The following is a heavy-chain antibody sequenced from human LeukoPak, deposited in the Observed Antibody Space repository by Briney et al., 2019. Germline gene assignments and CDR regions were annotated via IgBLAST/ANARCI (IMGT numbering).Heavy chain of an antibody. CDR2: ISGGGGDT. D-gene: IGHD6-13*01. Sequence: PGESLRLSCAASGFTFRTYAMTWVRQTPGRGLEWVSSISGGGGDTYYADSVKGRFTISRDNSRNTLYLQMNSLKAEDTAVYYCAKDGISSSSRFDPWGQGTLVTVSS. J-gene: IGHJ5*02. CDR3: AKDGISSSSRFDP. V-gene: IGHV3-23*01. CDR1: GFTFRTYA.